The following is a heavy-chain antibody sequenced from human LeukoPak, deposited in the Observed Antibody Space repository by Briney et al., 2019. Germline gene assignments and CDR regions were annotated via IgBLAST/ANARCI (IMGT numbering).Heavy chain of an antibody. D-gene: IGHD1-1*01. CDR1: GGSISSYY. V-gene: IGHV4-59*12. CDR2: IYYSGST. CDR3: ARGRQRYFDY. Sequence: SETLSLTCTVSGGSISSYYWSWIRQPPGKGLEWIGYIYYSGSTNYNPSLKSRVTISVDTSKNQFSLKLSSVTAADTAVYYCARGRQRYFDYWGQGTLVTVSS. J-gene: IGHJ4*02.